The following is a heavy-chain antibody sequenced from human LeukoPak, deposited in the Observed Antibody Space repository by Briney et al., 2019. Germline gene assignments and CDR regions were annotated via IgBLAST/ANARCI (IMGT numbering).Heavy chain of an antibody. J-gene: IGHJ6*03. V-gene: IGHV3-33*06. CDR3: AKAYGSGSYYPYYYYYYMDV. CDR2: IWYDGSNK. D-gene: IGHD3-10*01. Sequence: GGSLRLSCAASGFSFSTFGMHWVRQAPGKGLEWVAVIWYDGSNKYYADSVKGRFTISRDNSKNTLYQQMNSLRAEDTAVYYCAKAYGSGSYYPYYYYYYMDVWGKGTTVTVSS. CDR1: GFSFSTFG.